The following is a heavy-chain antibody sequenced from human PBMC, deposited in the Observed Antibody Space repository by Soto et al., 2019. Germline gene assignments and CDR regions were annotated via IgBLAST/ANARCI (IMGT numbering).Heavy chain of an antibody. D-gene: IGHD5-18*01. J-gene: IGHJ6*02. CDR2: IYHSGST. CDR3: ARAWPSVDSYGSGVMDV. V-gene: IGHV4-4*02. CDR1: GGSISSSNW. Sequence: VQLQESGPGLVKPSGTLSVTCAVSGGSISSSNWWNWVRQPPGKGLEWIGEIYHSGSTNYNPPLRSRVTISLDKSKNQFSLRVKSVTAADTAEYYCARAWPSVDSYGSGVMDVWGQGTTVTVSS.